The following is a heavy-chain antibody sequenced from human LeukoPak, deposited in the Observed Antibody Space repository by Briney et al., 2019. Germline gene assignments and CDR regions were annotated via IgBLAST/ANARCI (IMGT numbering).Heavy chain of an antibody. Sequence: SETLSLTCTVSGGPIRNNYWSWIRQPPGKGLEWIGNIYYSGSTNYNPSLKSRITMSVDMSKNQFSLKLYSVTAADTAVYYCARGATYDSLTGYPPPDYWGQGTLVTVSS. J-gene: IGHJ4*02. CDR1: GGPIRNNY. V-gene: IGHV4-59*01. CDR3: ARGATYDSLTGYPPPDY. D-gene: IGHD3-9*01. CDR2: IYYSGST.